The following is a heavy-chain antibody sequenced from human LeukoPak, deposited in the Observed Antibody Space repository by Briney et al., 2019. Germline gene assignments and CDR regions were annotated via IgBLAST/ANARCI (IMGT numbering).Heavy chain of an antibody. V-gene: IGHV1-2*02. CDR3: ASGILLAPFDY. J-gene: IGHJ4*02. CDR1: GYTFTSYG. Sequence: ASVKVSCKASGYTFTSYGISWVRQAPGQGLEWMGWINPNSGGTNYAQKFQGRVTMTRDTSISTAYMELSRLRSDDTAVYYCASGILLAPFDYWGQGTLVTVSS. CDR2: INPNSGGT.